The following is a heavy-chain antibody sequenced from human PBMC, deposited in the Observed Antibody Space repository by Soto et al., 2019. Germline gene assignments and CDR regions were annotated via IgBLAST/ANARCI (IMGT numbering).Heavy chain of an antibody. CDR1: GFTISPYV. V-gene: IGHV3-23*01. J-gene: IGHJ4*02. CDR2: ISGSGDTT. CDR3: AKGWMDY. D-gene: IGHD5-12*01. Sequence: EVQLLESGGGLVQPGGSLTLSCAASGFTISPYVMSWVRQAPGEGLEWVSTISGSGDTTRYTDSVKGRFTISRDNSRNTLSLQMHSLRAEDTAVYYCAKGWMDYWGQGTLVTVSS.